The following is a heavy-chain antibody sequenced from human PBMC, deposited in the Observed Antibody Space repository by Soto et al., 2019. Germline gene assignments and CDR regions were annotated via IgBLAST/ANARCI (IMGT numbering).Heavy chain of an antibody. J-gene: IGHJ6*02. Sequence: VGSLRLSCAASGFTFSSYSMNWVRQAPGKGLEWVSSISSSSSYIYYADSVKGRFTISRDNAKNSLYLQMNSLRAEDTAVYYCARECGDYVLGYYYGMDVWGQGTTVTVS. V-gene: IGHV3-21*01. D-gene: IGHD4-17*01. CDR3: ARECGDYVLGYYYGMDV. CDR1: GFTFSSYS. CDR2: ISSSSSYI.